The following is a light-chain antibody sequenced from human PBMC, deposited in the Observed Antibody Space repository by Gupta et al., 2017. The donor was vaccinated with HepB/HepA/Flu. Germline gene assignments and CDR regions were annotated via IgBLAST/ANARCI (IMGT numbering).Light chain of an antibody. Sequence: EIVMTQSPATLFVSPGERATLSCRASQSVSGSVAWYQHRPGQPLRLLIYGASTRDTGVPGRFSGSGYGTEFTLTITSRQSEDFAIYYCQQDDVWPPLTFGQGTRLETK. CDR2: GAS. J-gene: IGKJ5*01. CDR1: QSVSGS. CDR3: QQDDVWPPLT. V-gene: IGKV3-15*01.